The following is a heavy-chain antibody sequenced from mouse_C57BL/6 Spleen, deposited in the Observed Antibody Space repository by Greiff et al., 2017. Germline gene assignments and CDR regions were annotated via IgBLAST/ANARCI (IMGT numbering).Heavy chain of an antibody. CDR1: GYTFTSYW. V-gene: IGHV1-53*01. Sequence: VQLQQPGTELVKPGASVKLSCKASGYTFTSYWMHWVKQRPGPGLAWIGNINPSNGGTNYNEKFKSKATLTVDKSSSPAYMQLSSLTSEDSAVYYCARTRITTVVAPQYYYAMDYWGQGTSVTVSS. D-gene: IGHD1-1*01. J-gene: IGHJ4*01. CDR3: ARTRITTVVAPQYYYAMDY. CDR2: INPSNGGT.